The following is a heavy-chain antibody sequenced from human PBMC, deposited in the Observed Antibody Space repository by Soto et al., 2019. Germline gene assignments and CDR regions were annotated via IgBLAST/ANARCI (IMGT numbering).Heavy chain of an antibody. CDR1: GFTFSSYG. J-gene: IGHJ4*02. CDR2: ISYDGSNK. V-gene: IGHV3-30*18. Sequence: GGSLRLSCAASGFTFSSYGMHWVRQAPGKGLEWVAVISYDGSNKYYADSVKGRFTISRDNSKNTLYLQMNSLRAEDTAVYYCAKDPQRFGGAYWGQGTLVTVSS. D-gene: IGHD3-10*01. CDR3: AKDPQRFGGAY.